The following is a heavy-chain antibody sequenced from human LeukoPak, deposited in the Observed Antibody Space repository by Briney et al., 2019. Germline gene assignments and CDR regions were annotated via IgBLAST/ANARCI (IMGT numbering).Heavy chain of an antibody. CDR1: GGSMSSYY. CDR2: IYYSGST. D-gene: IGHD3-22*01. J-gene: IGHJ6*02. CDR3: ARDRRYYDSSGTVYFDAMDV. Sequence: SDTLSLTCTVSGGSMSSYYRTWIRQPPGKGLEWIGYIYYSGSTNYNPSLKSRVTISVDTSKNQFSLKLTSVTAADTAVYYCARDRRYYDSSGTVYFDAMDVWGQGTTVTVSS. V-gene: IGHV4-59*01.